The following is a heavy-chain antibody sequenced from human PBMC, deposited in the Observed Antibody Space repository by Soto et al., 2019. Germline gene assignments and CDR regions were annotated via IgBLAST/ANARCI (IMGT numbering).Heavy chain of an antibody. V-gene: IGHV2-5*02. D-gene: IGHD3-10*01. CDR1: GFSLTTRGVG. Sequence: QITLKESGPTLVRPTQTLTLTCSFSGFSLTTRGVGVSWIRQPTGKALEWLALIYWDNDKRYSPSLKDRLTNTKDTSKNQVVLTMTNVAPVDTATYSCARIKGVLRGVAYFHNGMDVWGPGTTVTVSS. J-gene: IGHJ6*02. CDR3: ARIKGVLRGVAYFHNGMDV. CDR2: IYWDNDK.